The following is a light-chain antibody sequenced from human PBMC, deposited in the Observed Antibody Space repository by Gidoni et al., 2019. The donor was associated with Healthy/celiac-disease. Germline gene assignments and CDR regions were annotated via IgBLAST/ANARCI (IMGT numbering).Light chain of an antibody. J-gene: IGKJ2*01. CDR2: AAS. Sequence: IQLTQSPSFLSASVGDRVTITCRASQGISSYLAWYQQKPGKAPKLLIYAASTLQSGVPSRFSGSGSGTEFTLTIRSLQPEDFATYYCQQLNSYPRTFGQGTKLEIK. CDR3: QQLNSYPRT. CDR1: QGISSY. V-gene: IGKV1-9*01.